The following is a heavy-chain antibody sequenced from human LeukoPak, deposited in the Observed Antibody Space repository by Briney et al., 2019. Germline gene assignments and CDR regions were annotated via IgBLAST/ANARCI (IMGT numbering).Heavy chain of an antibody. CDR3: ARADRRLWRVGAKGSRDAFDI. V-gene: IGHV3-53*05. J-gene: IGHJ3*02. Sequence: GGSLRLSCAASGFTVSSNYMSWVRQAPGKGLQWVSGISATGGSTYYADSVKGRFTISRDNSKNTLYLQMNSLRAEDTAVYYCARADRRLWRVGAKGSRDAFDIWGQGTMVTVSS. D-gene: IGHD5-18*01. CDR1: GFTVSSNY. CDR2: ISATGGST.